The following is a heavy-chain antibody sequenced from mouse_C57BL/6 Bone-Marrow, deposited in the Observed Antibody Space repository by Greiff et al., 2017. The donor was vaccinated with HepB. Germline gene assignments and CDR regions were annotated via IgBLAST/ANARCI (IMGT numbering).Heavy chain of an antibody. V-gene: IGHV1-64*01. D-gene: IGHD2-2*01. Sequence: QVQLQQPGAELVKPGASVKLSCKASGYTFTSYWMHWVKQRPGQGLEWIGMIHPNSGSTNYNEKFKSKATLTVDKSSSTAYMQLSSLTSEDSAVYYCARGGYDDGGDYFDYWGQGTTLTVSS. CDR1: GYTFTSYW. CDR2: IHPNSGST. J-gene: IGHJ2*01. CDR3: ARGGYDDGGDYFDY.